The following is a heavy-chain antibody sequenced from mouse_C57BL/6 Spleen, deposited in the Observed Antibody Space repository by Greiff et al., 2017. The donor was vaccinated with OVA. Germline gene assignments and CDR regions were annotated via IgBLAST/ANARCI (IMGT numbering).Heavy chain of an antibody. CDR1: GFNIKDDY. J-gene: IGHJ2*01. D-gene: IGHD2-1*01. CDR2: IDPENGNT. Sequence: EVQLQQSGAELVRPGASVKLSCTASGFNIKDDYMHWVKQRPEQGLEWIGWIDPENGNTEYAEKFKGKATITADTSSNTAYLQLSSLTSEATAVYSCTEGGYGNSFDYWGQGTTLTVSS. CDR3: TEGGYGNSFDY. V-gene: IGHV14-4*01.